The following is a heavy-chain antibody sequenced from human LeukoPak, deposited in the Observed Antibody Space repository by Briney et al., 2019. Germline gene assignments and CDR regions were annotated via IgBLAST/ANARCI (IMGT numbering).Heavy chain of an antibody. Sequence: GGSLRLSCVASGITFRSSSMHWVRQAPGKGLEWLAFIRFDGSTKYYADSVKGRFTVSRDNSKSTLYLQMNSLRAEDTAVYYCAQPDFWGQGTLVTVSS. J-gene: IGHJ4*02. CDR1: GITFRSSS. V-gene: IGHV3-30*02. CDR2: IRFDGSTK. CDR3: AQPDF.